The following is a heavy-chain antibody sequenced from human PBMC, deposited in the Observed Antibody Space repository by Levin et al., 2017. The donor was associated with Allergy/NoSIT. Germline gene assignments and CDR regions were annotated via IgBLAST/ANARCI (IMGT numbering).Heavy chain of an antibody. Sequence: GESLKISCTTSGFIFDGYVMSWFRQAPGKGLEWVGFIRSKAYGGTTEHAASVKGRFTVSRDDSTSTAYLQLNSLQTEETAVYYCTRVYRGFSYASDFWGQGTLVTVSS. CDR1: GFIFDGYV. D-gene: IGHD5-18*01. CDR2: IRSKAYGGTT. V-gene: IGHV3-49*03. J-gene: IGHJ4*02. CDR3: TRVYRGFSYASDF.